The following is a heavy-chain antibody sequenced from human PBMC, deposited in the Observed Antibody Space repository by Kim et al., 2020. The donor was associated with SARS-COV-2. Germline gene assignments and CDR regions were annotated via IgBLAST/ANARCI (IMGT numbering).Heavy chain of an antibody. CDR2: ISYDGSNK. J-gene: IGHJ4*01. Sequence: GGSLRLSCAASGFTFSSYAMHWVRQAPGKGLEFVAVISYDGSNKFYADSVKGRFTISRDNSKYTLYLQMNSLRAEDTAVYYCARELAYWCHGSLVSVSS. D-gene: IGHD3-3*02. CDR3: ARELAY. CDR1: GFTFSSYA. V-gene: IGHV3-30*04.